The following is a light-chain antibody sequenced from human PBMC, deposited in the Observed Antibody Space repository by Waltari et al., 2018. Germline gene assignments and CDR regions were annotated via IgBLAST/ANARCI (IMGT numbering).Light chain of an antibody. CDR1: SSDVGGYNY. Sequence: QSALTQPPSASGSPGQSVTISCTGTSSDVGGYNYVSWYQHHPGKAPTLMIFEVSKRPSGVPDRFSGSKSGNTASLTVSGLQADDEADYYCSSYAGSNNFVVFGGGTKLTVL. V-gene: IGLV2-8*01. J-gene: IGLJ2*01. CDR3: SSYAGSNNFVV. CDR2: EVS.